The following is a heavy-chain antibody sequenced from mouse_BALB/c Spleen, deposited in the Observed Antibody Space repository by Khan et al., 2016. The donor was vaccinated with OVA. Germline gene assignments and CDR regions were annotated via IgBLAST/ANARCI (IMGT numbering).Heavy chain of an antibody. CDR2: IIPSNDYT. J-gene: IGHJ3*01. D-gene: IGHD2-14*01. V-gene: IGHV1-4*01. CDR1: GYTFTTYT. Sequence: VYLVESGAELARPGASVKMSCKASGYTFTTYTIHWVKQRPGQGLEWIGYIIPSNDYTNYNQKFKDRATLTADKSSSTAYMILSSLTSEDSAVYYCVREGAYYRADGWFAYWGQGTLVTVSA. CDR3: VREGAYYRADGWFAY.